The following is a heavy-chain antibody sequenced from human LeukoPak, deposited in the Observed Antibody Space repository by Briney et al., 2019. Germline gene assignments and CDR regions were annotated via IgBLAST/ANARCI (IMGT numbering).Heavy chain of an antibody. J-gene: IGHJ5*02. CDR3: AGAYSSSWYWNWFDP. V-gene: IGHV4-38-2*02. CDR1: GYSISSGYY. CDR2: IYPTGST. Sequence: PSETLSLTCTVSGYSISSGYYWGWIRQPPGKGLEWIGNIYPTGSTYYNPSLKSRVTISVDTSENQFSLKVSSVSTADTAVYYCAGAYSSSWYWNWFDPWGQGTLVTVSS. D-gene: IGHD6-13*01.